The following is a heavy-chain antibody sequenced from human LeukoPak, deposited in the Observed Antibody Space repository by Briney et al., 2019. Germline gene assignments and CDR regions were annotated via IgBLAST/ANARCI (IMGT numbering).Heavy chain of an antibody. J-gene: IGHJ5*02. Sequence: SVKVSCKASGGTFSSYAISWVRQAPGQGLEWMGGIIPILGTANYAQKFQGRVTITADKSTSTAYMELSSLRSGDTAVYYCARGSGYDRRWFDPWGQGTLVTVSS. V-gene: IGHV1-69*10. CDR2: IIPILGTA. CDR1: GGTFSSYA. CDR3: ARGSGYDRRWFDP. D-gene: IGHD5-12*01.